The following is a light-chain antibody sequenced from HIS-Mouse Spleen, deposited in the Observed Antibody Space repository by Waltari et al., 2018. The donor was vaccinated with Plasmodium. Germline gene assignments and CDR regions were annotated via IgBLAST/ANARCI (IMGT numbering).Light chain of an antibody. CDR3: CSYAGSYTYV. CDR1: SSDVGGYNY. CDR2: DVS. J-gene: IGLJ1*01. V-gene: IGLV2-11*01. Sequence: QSALTPPRPVSGSPGPSVTISCTGTSSDVGGYNYFSWYQQHPGKAPKRMIYDVSKRPSGVPDRFSGSKSGNTASLTISGLQAEDEADYYCCSYAGSYTYVFGTGTKVTVL.